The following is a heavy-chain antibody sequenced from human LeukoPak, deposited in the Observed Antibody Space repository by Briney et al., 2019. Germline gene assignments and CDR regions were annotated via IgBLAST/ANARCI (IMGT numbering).Heavy chain of an antibody. Sequence: ASVKVSCKASGHTFTDYYMHWVRQAPGQGLEWMGWINPNSGGTNHAQKFQGRVTMTRDTSITTVYMELSRLRSDDTAVYYCARVFRFGETFDAFDIWGQGTMVTVSS. V-gene: IGHV1-2*02. CDR1: GHTFTDYY. J-gene: IGHJ3*02. CDR2: INPNSGGT. D-gene: IGHD3-10*01. CDR3: ARVFRFGETFDAFDI.